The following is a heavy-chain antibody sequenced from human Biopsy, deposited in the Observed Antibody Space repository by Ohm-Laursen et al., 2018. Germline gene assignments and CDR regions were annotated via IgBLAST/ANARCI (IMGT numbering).Heavy chain of an antibody. J-gene: IGHJ5*02. CDR1: GYTFTSYD. CDR2: LNLVSGNS. V-gene: IGHV1-8*01. CDR3: GRAVRNQLLTDP. Sequence: VKVSCKASGYTFTSYDITWVRQASGQGPEWIGWLNLVSGNSNFGQKFRGRVTVTSDTSISTAYMELSGLTSDDTATYYCGRAVRNQLLTDPWGQGTLVTVTS. D-gene: IGHD1-7*01.